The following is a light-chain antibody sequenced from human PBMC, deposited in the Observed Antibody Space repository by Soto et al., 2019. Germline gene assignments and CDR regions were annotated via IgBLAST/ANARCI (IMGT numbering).Light chain of an antibody. CDR2: DAS. V-gene: IGKV3-20*01. Sequence: IVMTQSPASLSLSPVEIATLSCRASQSVSSYLAWYQQKPGQAPRLLIYDASNRATGIPDRFSGSGSGTDFTLTISRLEPEDFAVYYCQQYGSSPGTFGQGTKVDIK. CDR3: QQYGSSPGT. J-gene: IGKJ1*01. CDR1: QSVSSY.